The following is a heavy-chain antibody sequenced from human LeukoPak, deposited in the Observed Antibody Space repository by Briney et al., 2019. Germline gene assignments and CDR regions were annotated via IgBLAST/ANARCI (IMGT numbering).Heavy chain of an antibody. D-gene: IGHD2-8*01. Sequence: GGSLRLSCSASGFTFSSYVMFWVRQAPGKGLEYVSAVSSIGGSTYYADSVKGRFTISRDNSENTLYLQMISLRPEDTAVYYCVKEGNGAFDIWGQGTMVTVSS. J-gene: IGHJ3*02. CDR2: VSSIGGST. CDR3: VKEGNGAFDI. V-gene: IGHV3-64D*09. CDR1: GFTFSSYV.